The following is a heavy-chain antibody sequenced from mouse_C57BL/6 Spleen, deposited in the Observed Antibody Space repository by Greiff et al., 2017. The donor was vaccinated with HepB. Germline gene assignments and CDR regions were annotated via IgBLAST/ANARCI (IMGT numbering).Heavy chain of an antibody. D-gene: IGHD2-14*01. CDR3: ARSYYRGDYFDY. CDR2: IYPGDGDT. Sequence: QVQLQQSGPELVKPGASVKISCKASGYAFSSSWMNWVKQRPGKGLEWIGRIYPGDGDTNYNGKFKGKATLTADNSSSTAYMQLSSLTSEDSAVYFCARSYYRGDYFDYWGQGTTLTVSS. CDR1: GYAFSSSW. V-gene: IGHV1-82*01. J-gene: IGHJ2*01.